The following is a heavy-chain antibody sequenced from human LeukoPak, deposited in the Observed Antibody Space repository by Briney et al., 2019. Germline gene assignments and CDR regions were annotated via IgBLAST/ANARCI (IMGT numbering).Heavy chain of an antibody. D-gene: IGHD3-10*01. J-gene: IGHJ4*02. V-gene: IGHV3-7*03. CDR1: GFTFSSYW. Sequence: GGSLRLSCAASGFTFSSYWMSWVRQAPGKGLEWVANIKQDGSEKYYVDSVKGRFTISRDNAKNSLYLQMNSLRAEDMAVYYCARVRITMVRGVALDYWGQGTLVTVSS. CDR2: IKQDGSEK. CDR3: ARVRITMVRGVALDY.